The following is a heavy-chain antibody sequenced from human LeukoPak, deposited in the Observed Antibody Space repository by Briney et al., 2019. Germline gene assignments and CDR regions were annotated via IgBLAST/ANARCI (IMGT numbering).Heavy chain of an antibody. D-gene: IGHD1-1*01. J-gene: IGHJ4*02. V-gene: IGHV3-23*01. CDR1: GFSFSSHA. CDR3: ANEVRPNDY. CDR2: IDISGGTT. Sequence: GGSLRLSCAVSGFSFSSHAMCWVRQAPGKGLEWVSSIDISGGTTYYTDSVSGRFTISRDNSKNTLYLEMNSLTVEDTALYHCANEVRPNDYWGQGTLVTVSS.